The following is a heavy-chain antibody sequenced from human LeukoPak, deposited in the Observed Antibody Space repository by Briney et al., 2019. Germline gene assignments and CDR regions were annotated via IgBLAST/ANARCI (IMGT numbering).Heavy chain of an antibody. CDR1: GFTFGTFW. J-gene: IGHJ4*02. CDR3: ARGGLEPVDY. D-gene: IGHD1-14*01. Sequence: PGGSLRLSCAASGFTFGTFWMLWVRQAPGKGLVWVSRINPEETTTNYADAVKGRFTISRDNAKNTLYLQMNSLRAEDTAVYYCARGGLEPVDYWGQGTLVTVSS. V-gene: IGHV3-74*01. CDR2: INPEETTT.